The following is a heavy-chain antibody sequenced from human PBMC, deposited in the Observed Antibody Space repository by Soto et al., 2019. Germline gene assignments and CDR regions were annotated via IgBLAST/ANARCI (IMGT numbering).Heavy chain of an antibody. CDR1: GGSFSGYY. J-gene: IGHJ1*01. V-gene: IGHV4-34*01. CDR2: INHSGST. Sequence: QVQLQQWGAGLLKPSETLSLTCAVYGGSFSGYYWSWIRQPPGKGLEWIGEINHSGSTNYNPSLKSRATRSVDTSKNQFSLKLSSVTAADTAVYYCARSGRITMVRGVTKFRHWGQGTLVTVSS. CDR3: ARSGRITMVRGVTKFRH. D-gene: IGHD3-10*01.